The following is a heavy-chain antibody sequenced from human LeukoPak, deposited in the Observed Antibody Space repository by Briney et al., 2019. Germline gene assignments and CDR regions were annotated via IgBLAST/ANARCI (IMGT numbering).Heavy chain of an antibody. CDR1: GGSFSGYY. V-gene: IGHV4-34*01. Sequence: PSETLSLTCAVYGGSFSGYYWSWIRQPPGKGLGWIGEINHSGSTNYNPSLKSRVTISVDTSKNQYSLKLSSVTAAVTAVYYCARVGRINTMVRGVKRGNFDYWGQGTLVTVSS. J-gene: IGHJ4*02. D-gene: IGHD3-10*01. CDR3: ARVGRINTMVRGVKRGNFDY. CDR2: INHSGST.